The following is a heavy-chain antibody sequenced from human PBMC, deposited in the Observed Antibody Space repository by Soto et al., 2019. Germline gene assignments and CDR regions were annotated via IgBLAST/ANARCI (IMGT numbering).Heavy chain of an antibody. J-gene: IGHJ4*02. D-gene: IGHD4-17*01. CDR3: ARIGRLRWGDY. Sequence: EVQLVESGGGLVQPGGSLRLSCAASGFTFSSYSMNWVRQAPGKGLEWVSNISTGSSTIYYADSVKGRFTISRDNAKTSLSLQMNSLRAEDTAVYYCARIGRLRWGDYWGQGTLVTVSS. CDR2: ISTGSSTI. CDR1: GFTFSSYS. V-gene: IGHV3-48*01.